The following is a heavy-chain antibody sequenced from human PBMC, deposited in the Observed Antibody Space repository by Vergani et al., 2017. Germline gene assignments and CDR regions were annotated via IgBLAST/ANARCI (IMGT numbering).Heavy chain of an antibody. CDR2: IYTSGST. V-gene: IGHV4-61*02. Sequence: QVQLQESGPGLVKPSQTLSLTCTVSGGSISSGSYYWSWIRQPAGKGLEWIGRIYTSGSTNYNPSLKSRVTISVDTSKNQFSLKLSSVTAADTAVYYCAREADCSSTSCSPSGMDVWGQGTTVTVSS. J-gene: IGHJ6*02. D-gene: IGHD2-2*01. CDR3: AREADCSSTSCSPSGMDV. CDR1: GGSISSGSYY.